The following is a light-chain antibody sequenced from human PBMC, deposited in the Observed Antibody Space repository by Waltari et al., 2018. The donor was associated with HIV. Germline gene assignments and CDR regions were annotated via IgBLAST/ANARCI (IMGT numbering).Light chain of an antibody. V-gene: IGKV1-33*01. CDR1: QAIQTN. J-gene: IGKJ2*01. CDR3: HQYNRLPYT. Sequence: DIRLTQSPSSLSASVGDRITITCQANQAIQTNLNWFHQRPGDPPKRLIYDVSKLPECVPSRFSVGQAGSDFTFAITNLQPEDVGTFFCHQYNRLPYTFGQGTKLEIK. CDR2: DVS.